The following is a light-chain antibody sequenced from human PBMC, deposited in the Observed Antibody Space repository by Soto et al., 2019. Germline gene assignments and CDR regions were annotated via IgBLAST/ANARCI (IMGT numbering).Light chain of an antibody. CDR3: QHCISYSPT. CDR1: QSISHW. Sequence: EIQMTRSTTNQSAAVGDRVTITCRASQSISHWLAWYQQKPGKAPSLLIYDASTLESGVPPRFSGSASGTEFTLTISSLQPDDFATYYCQHCISYSPTFGQGSQVDIK. V-gene: IGKV1-5*01. J-gene: IGKJ1*01. CDR2: DAS.